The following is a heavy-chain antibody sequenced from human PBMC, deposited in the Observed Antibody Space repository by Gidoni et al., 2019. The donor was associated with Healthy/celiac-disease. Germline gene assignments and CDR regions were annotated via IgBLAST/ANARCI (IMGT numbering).Heavy chain of an antibody. CDR3: ARAKGSSGSYYNVFWWFDP. CDR1: GGSIRSDY. V-gene: IGHV4-59*01. CDR2: IYYRGSN. D-gene: IGHD3-10*01. J-gene: IGHJ5*02. Sequence: QGQLQESGPGRLKPAATLSLTCTVSGGSIRSDYWSWIRQPPGKGLEWIAYIYYRGSNNSTPSLKSRVTIAVDTSTNPFSLKLSSVTAADTAVYYCARAKGSSGSYYNVFWWFDPWGQGTLVTVSS.